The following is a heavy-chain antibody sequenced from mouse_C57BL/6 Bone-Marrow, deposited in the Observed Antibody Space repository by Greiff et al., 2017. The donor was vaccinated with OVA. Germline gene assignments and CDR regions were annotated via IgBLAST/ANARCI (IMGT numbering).Heavy chain of an antibody. D-gene: IGHD1-1*01. Sequence: VKLQQPGTELVKPGASVKLSCKASGYTFTSYWMHWVKQRPGQGLEWIGNINPSNGGTNYNEKFKSKATLTVDKSSSTAYMQLSSLTSEDAAVYYCARGRTVGPLDYWGQGTTLTVSS. J-gene: IGHJ2*01. CDR2: INPSNGGT. CDR3: ARGRTVGPLDY. V-gene: IGHV1-53*01. CDR1: GYTFTSYW.